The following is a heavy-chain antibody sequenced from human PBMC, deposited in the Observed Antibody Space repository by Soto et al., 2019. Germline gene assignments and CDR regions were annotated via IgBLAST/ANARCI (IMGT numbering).Heavy chain of an antibody. D-gene: IGHD1-26*01. J-gene: IGHJ4*02. V-gene: IGHV3-30*04. Sequence: PGGSLRLSCAASGFTFSSYAMHWVRQAPGKGLEWVAVISYDGSNKYSSDSVKGRFTISRDNFRNTLYLQMSSLRAEDTAVYYCAKDGDSGSYYFGPSSFHYWGQGTLVTVSS. CDR2: ISYDGSNK. CDR3: AKDGDSGSYYFGPSSFHY. CDR1: GFTFSSYA.